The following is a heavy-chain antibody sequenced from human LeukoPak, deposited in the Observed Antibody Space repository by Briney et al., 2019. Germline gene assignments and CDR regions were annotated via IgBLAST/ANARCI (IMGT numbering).Heavy chain of an antibody. CDR1: GGSISSSNW. J-gene: IGHJ4*02. CDR3: ARHFAGYSSGWYAAGTRRKPPDY. CDR2: IYHSGST. D-gene: IGHD6-19*01. V-gene: IGHV4-4*02. Sequence: PSETLSLTCAVSGGSISSSNWWSWVRQPPGKGLEWIGEIYHSGSTNYNPSLKSRVTISVDKSKNQFSLKLSSVTAADTAVYYCARHFAGYSSGWYAAGTRRKPPDYWGQGTLVTVSS.